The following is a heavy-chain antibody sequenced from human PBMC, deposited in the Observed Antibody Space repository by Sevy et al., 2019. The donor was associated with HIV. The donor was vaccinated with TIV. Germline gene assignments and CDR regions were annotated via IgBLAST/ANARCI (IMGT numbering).Heavy chain of an antibody. CDR3: ARGIAVTGGGMDA. V-gene: IGHV4-30-4*01. CDR1: SGSISSGDYY. J-gene: IGHJ6*02. CDR2: IYYSGSSGST. D-gene: IGHD6-19*01. Sequence: SETLSLTCTVSSGSISSGDYYWSWIRQPAGKGLEWIGYIYYSGSSGSTYYNPSLKSRSDISVDTSKNQFFLKLTSVTAADTAVYYCARGIAVTGGGMDAWGQGTTVTVSS.